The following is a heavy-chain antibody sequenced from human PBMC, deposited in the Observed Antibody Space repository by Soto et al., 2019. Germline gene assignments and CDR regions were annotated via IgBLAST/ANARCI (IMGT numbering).Heavy chain of an antibody. D-gene: IGHD5-12*01. V-gene: IGHV4-31*03. CDR1: GASVSSASYH. J-gene: IGHJ4*02. CDR2: ITGSP. Sequence: QVQLQESGPGLVEPSQTLSLTCTVSGASVSSASYHWSWIRQHPGKGLEWIGYITGSPYYNPSLKSRVTISLDKSRNHFSLELSSVTAADTAVYYCATLTAGGSGRGYWGQGTLVTVSS. CDR3: ATLTAGGSGRGY.